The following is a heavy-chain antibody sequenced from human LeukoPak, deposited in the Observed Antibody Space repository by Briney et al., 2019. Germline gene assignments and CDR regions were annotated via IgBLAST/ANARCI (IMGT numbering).Heavy chain of an antibody. CDR3: AKPSYYDSSVYPRRLAAFDI. V-gene: IGHV1-2*06. CDR2: INPNTGGT. CDR1: GYTFTGYY. Sequence: ASVKVSCKASGYTFTGYYMHWVRQGPGQGLEWMGRINPNTGGTNYAQKFQGRVTMTRDTSISTAYMELSRLRSDDTAVYYCAKPSYYDSSVYPRRLAAFDIWGQGTMVTVSS. J-gene: IGHJ3*02. D-gene: IGHD3-22*01.